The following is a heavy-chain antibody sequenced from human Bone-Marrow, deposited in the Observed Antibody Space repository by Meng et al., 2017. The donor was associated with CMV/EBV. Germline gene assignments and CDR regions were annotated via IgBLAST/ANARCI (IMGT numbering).Heavy chain of an antibody. CDR2: IYYSGST. J-gene: IGHJ3*02. D-gene: IGHD3-3*01. V-gene: IGHV4-59*12. CDR1: GSSISTYY. Sequence: GSLRLSCTVSGSSISTYYWSWIRQPPGKGLEWMGYIYYSGSTDYNPSLKSRVTISVDTSKNQFSLKLSSVTAADTAVYYCARDWSGPWDIWGQGTMVTVSS. CDR3: ARDWSGPWDI.